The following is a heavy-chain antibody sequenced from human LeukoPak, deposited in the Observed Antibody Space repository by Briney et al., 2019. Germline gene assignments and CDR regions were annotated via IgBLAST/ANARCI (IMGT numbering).Heavy chain of an antibody. CDR3: ARKGGEYSYGSFCYFDL. D-gene: IGHD5-18*01. J-gene: IGHJ2*01. Sequence: SETLSLTCTVSGVSISGYYWGWIRQPPGKGLEWIGYIYHTGSTSYNPSLKSRVTISVDTSKNQFSVTLSSVTAADTAVYYCARKGGEYSYGSFCYFDLWGRGTLVTVSS. V-gene: IGHV4-59*08. CDR2: IYHTGST. CDR1: GVSISGYY.